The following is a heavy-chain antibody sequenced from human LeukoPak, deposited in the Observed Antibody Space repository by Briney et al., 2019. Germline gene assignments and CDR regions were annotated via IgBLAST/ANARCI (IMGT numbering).Heavy chain of an antibody. CDR2: INTDGNTI. J-gene: IGHJ4*02. CDR3: ARVRMGYYDF. CDR1: GFTFSSYW. D-gene: IGHD2-21*01. Sequence: GGSLRLSCAASGFTFSSYWMHWVRQAPGKGLVWVSRINTDGNTITYADSVKGRFTISRDNAKKTLYLQMNSLRAEDTAVYYCARVRMGYYDFWGVGTLVTVSS. V-gene: IGHV3-74*03.